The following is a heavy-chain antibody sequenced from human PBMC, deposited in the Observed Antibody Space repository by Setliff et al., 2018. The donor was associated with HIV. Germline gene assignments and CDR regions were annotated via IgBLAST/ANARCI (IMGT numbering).Heavy chain of an antibody. CDR1: GGSIRSSSYY. CDR2: FHSSGST. D-gene: IGHD3-3*01. Sequence: PSETLSLTCNVSGGSIRSSSYYWGWIRQPPGKGLEWIGGFHSSGSTSYNPSLRSRVVLSADTSKNQLSLKLTSLTAADTAVYYCARPLSPSYNFWGDAFAIWGQGTLVTVSS. CDR3: ARPLSPSYNFWGDAFAI. J-gene: IGHJ3*02. V-gene: IGHV4-39*01.